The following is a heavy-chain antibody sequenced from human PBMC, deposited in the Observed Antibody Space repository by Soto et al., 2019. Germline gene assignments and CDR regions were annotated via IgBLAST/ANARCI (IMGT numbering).Heavy chain of an antibody. J-gene: IGHJ2*01. D-gene: IGHD3-16*01. V-gene: IGHV1-24*01. CDR3: ATFRDHKGEQPTYWYFDL. CDR2: FDPEDGET. Sequence: ASVKVSCKVSGYTLTELSMHWVRQAPGKGLEWMGGFDPEDGETIYAQKFQGRVTMTEDTSTDTAYMELSSLRSEDTAVYYCATFRDHKGEQPTYWYFDLWGRGTLVTVSS. CDR1: GYTLTELS.